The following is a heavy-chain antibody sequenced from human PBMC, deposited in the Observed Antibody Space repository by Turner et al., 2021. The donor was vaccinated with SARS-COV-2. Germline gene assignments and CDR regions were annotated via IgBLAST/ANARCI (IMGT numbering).Heavy chain of an antibody. Sequence: QLALQGCGPGLVKPSEAVSRTCSGPGGSISSSIYYWGWIRQPPGKGLEWIGSIYYSGFTYYNPSLQSRVTISEDTYKIQFPLRLRSVAAADTAVYYCARRHYRYGYTGFDYWGQGTLVTVSS. J-gene: IGHJ4*02. CDR1: GGSISSSIYY. D-gene: IGHD5-12*01. CDR2: IYYSGFT. V-gene: IGHV4-39*01. CDR3: ARRHYRYGYTGFDY.